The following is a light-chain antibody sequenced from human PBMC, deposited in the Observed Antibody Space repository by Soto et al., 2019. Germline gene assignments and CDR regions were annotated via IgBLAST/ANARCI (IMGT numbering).Light chain of an antibody. J-gene: IGLJ3*02. V-gene: IGLV3-21*04. CDR1: NIRSKS. CDR3: QVLDTRSDHVV. CDR2: YDR. Sequence: SYELTQPPSVSVAPGETASVTCGGNNIRSKSVHWYQQKPGQAPVLVIYYDRERPSGIPERFSGSNSGNTATLTISRVEAGDEADYICQVLDTRSDHVVFGGGTKVTVL.